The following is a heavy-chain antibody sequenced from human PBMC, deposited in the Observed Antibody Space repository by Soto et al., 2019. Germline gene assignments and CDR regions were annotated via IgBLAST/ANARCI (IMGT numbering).Heavy chain of an antibody. D-gene: IGHD3-22*01. CDR2: IYYSGST. V-gene: IGHV4-59*01. Sequence: SETLSLTCAAYGGSFSGFYWGWIRQPPGKGLEWIGYIYYSGSTNYNPSLKSRVTISVDTSKNQFSLKLSSVTAADTAVYYCARVLDYYDSRGYLDYWGQGTLVTVSS. CDR1: GGSFSGFY. CDR3: ARVLDYYDSRGYLDY. J-gene: IGHJ4*02.